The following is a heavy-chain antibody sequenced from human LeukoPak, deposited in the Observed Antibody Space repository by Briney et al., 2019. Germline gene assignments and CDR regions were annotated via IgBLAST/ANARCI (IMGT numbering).Heavy chain of an antibody. V-gene: IGHV4-39*01. CDR3: ARRNGHSWDVGNWFDP. CDR1: GGSISSGSYY. Sequence: SETLSLTCSVSGGSISSGSYYWGWIRQPPGMGLEWIGSIYYSGITYYNQSLKSRATVSVDTSKNQFSLNLNSVTAADTAVYYCARRNGHSWDVGNWFDPWGQGTVVTVSS. CDR2: IYYSGIT. D-gene: IGHD6-13*01. J-gene: IGHJ5*02.